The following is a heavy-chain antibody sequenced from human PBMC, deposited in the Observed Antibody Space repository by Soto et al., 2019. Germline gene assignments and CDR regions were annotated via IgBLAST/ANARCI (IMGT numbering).Heavy chain of an antibody. CDR2: IYHSEST. CDR1: GGSISSSNW. J-gene: IGHJ6*02. Sequence: SETLSLTCAVSGGSISSSNWWSWVRQPPGKGLEWIGEIYHSESTNYNPSLKSRVTISVDKSKNQFSLKLNSVTAADTAVYYCARGIGEAGTSYYYYYGMDVWGQGTTVTVSS. V-gene: IGHV4-4*02. D-gene: IGHD6-19*01. CDR3: ARGIGEAGTSYYYYYGMDV.